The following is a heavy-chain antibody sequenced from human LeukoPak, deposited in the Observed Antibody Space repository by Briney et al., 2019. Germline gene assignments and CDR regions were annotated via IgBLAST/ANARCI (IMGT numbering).Heavy chain of an antibody. J-gene: IGHJ4*02. CDR3: ARGSGTYGF. CDR1: GFIFSAYA. V-gene: IGHV3-48*01. CDR2: ISTSTSTI. Sequence: GGSLRLSCAASGFIFSAYAMNWVRQAPGKGLEWVSYISTSTSTIYYADSVKGRFTISRDNAKNSLYLQMNSLRVEDTAVYYCARGSGTYGFWGQGTLVTVSS. D-gene: IGHD1-26*01.